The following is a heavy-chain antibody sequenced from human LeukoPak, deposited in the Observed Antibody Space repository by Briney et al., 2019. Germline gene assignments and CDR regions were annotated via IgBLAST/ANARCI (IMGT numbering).Heavy chain of an antibody. Sequence: GGSLRLSCAASGFTFSSYGMHWVRQAPGKGLEWVAVISYDGSNKYYADSVKGRFTISRDNSKNTPYLQMNSLRAEDTAVYYCAKDFGYSYGGRHFDYWGQGTLVTVSS. CDR3: AKDFGYSYGGRHFDY. D-gene: IGHD5-18*01. CDR1: GFTFSSYG. V-gene: IGHV3-30*18. CDR2: ISYDGSNK. J-gene: IGHJ4*02.